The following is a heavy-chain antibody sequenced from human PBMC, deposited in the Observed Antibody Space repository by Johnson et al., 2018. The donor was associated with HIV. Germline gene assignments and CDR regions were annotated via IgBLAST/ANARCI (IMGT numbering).Heavy chain of an antibody. CDR3: ARERDYYDSSGYWVDAFDI. CDR1: GFTFSSYA. V-gene: IGHV3-74*01. D-gene: IGHD3-22*01. CDR2: INSDGSTT. J-gene: IGHJ3*02. Sequence: VQLLESVGGLVQPGGSLRLSCADSGFTFSSYAMHWVRQASGKGLVWVSGINSDGSTTTYADSVKGRFTISRDNAKNTLYLQMNSLRAEDTAVYYCARERDYYDSSGYWVDAFDIWGQGTMVTVSS.